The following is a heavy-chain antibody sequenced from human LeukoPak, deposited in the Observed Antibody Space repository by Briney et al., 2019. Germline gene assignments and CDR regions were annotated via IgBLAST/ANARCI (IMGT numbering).Heavy chain of an antibody. D-gene: IGHD6-13*01. CDR3: AKDHSSMRGYFQH. CDR1: GFTFSSYS. J-gene: IGHJ1*01. V-gene: IGHV3-23*01. Sequence: PGGSLRLSCAASGFTFSSYSMSWVRQAPGKGLEWVSIISDSGANTYYADSVRGRFTISRDNSKNTLYLQMNSLRAEDTAVYYCAKDHSSMRGYFQHWGQGTLVTVSS. CDR2: ISDSGANT.